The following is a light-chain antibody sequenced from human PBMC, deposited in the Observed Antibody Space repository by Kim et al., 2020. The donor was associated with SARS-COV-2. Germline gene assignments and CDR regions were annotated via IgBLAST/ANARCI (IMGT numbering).Light chain of an antibody. CDR3: LHNYNYPYT. J-gene: IGKJ2*01. CDR2: DVS. V-gene: IGKV1-6*01. CDR1: QGIRND. Sequence: AIQMTQSPSSLSASVGDRVTITCRASQGIRNDLGWYQQRPGKAPNLLIYDVSSLQSGVPSRFSGSGSGTDFTLTISSLQPEDSATYYCLHNYNYPYTFGQGTKLEI.